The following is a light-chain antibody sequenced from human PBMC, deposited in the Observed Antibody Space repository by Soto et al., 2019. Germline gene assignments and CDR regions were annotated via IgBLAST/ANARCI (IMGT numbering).Light chain of an antibody. CDR3: QQRSNWPPLLT. J-gene: IGKJ4*01. CDR2: DAS. CDR1: QSVSSY. Sequence: EIVLTQSPATLSLSPGERATLSCRASQSVSSYLAWYQQKPGQAPRLLIYDASNRATGIPARFSGSVSGTDVTITISSLEPEDFAVYYCQQRSNWPPLLTFGGGPNVEIK. V-gene: IGKV3-11*01.